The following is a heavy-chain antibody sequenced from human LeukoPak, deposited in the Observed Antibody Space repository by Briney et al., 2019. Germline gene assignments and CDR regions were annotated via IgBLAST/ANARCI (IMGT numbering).Heavy chain of an antibody. CDR2: IIDTGST. D-gene: IGHD3-3*01. CDR3: ARGLASGYPPIPFDY. J-gene: IGHJ4*02. Sequence: SETLSLTCAVYGESFSGYYWTWIRQPPGKGLEWIGEIIDTGSTRYNSSLKSRVTISVDTSKNEFSLNLTSVTAADTAVYYCARGLASGYPPIPFDYWGQGTLVTVSS. V-gene: IGHV4-34*12. CDR1: GESFSGYY.